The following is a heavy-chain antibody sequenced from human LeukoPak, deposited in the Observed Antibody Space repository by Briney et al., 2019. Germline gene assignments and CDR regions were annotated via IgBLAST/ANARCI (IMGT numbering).Heavy chain of an antibody. D-gene: IGHD3-16*02. CDR3: ARVARGVIVTFDY. V-gene: IGHV4-59*01. J-gene: IGHJ4*02. CDR1: GGSISSYY. CDR2: IYYSGST. Sequence: KPSETLSLTCTVSGGSISSYYWSWIRQPPGKGLEWIGYIYYSGSTNYNPSLKSRVTISVDTSKNQFSLKLSSVTAADTAVYYCARVARGVIVTFDYWGQGTLVTVSS.